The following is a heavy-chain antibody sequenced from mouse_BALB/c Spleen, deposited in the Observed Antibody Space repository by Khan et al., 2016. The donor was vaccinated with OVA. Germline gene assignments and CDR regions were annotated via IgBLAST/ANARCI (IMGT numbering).Heavy chain of an antibody. CDR1: AFNIKDYY. J-gene: IGHJ3*01. CDR2: IDPENDNT. D-gene: IGHD2-3*01. CDR3: ARDGYSPWFAY. V-gene: IGHV14-1*02. Sequence: EVQLQQSGAELVRPGALVKLSCKASAFNIKDYYIHWVKQRPEQGLEWIGWIDPENDNTIYDPKFQAKASITADTSSNTAYLQLSSLTSEDTAVYYCARDGYSPWFAYWGQGTLVTVSA.